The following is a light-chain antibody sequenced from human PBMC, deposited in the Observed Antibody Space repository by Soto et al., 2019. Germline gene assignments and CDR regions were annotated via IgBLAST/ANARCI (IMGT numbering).Light chain of an antibody. CDR2: DAS. CDR1: HSVTTH. J-gene: IGKJ5*01. V-gene: IGKV3-11*01. Sequence: EIVLKQSPSALSLSKGERATLTCWASHSVTTHLAWFQQRPGQTPRLLIYDASTRAPGIPARFSGRGSGADFTLTISRLEPEDFAVYYCQVYGYSPIPFCQGALLAIK. CDR3: QVYGYSPIP.